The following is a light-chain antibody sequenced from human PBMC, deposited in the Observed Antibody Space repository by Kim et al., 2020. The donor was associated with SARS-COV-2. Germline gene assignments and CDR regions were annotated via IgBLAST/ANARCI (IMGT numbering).Light chain of an antibody. CDR1: SGSMADNS. J-gene: IGLJ2*01. Sequence: NFMLTQPHSVSDSPGKTVIISCTRSSGSMADNSVRWHKQRPRSAPINVMKWGTQRPPGVPDRFSGSIDRSSNSSSLTISGLRTVDEADYYCQCYDGNDVILGGGTRLSFL. V-gene: IGLV6-57*04. CDR2: WGT. CDR3: QCYDGNDVI.